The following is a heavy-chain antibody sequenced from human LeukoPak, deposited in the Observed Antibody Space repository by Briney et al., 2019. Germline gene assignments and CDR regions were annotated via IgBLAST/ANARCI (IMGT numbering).Heavy chain of an antibody. CDR1: GYSISSGYY. Sequence: LETLSLTCTVSGYSISSGYYWGWIRQPPGKGLEWIGSIYHSGSTYYNPSLKSRVTISVDTSKNQFSLKLSSVTAADTAVYYCARGYYYDSSGYYYFDYWGQGTLVTVSS. CDR2: IYHSGST. CDR3: ARGYYYDSSGYYYFDY. V-gene: IGHV4-38-2*02. D-gene: IGHD3-22*01. J-gene: IGHJ4*02.